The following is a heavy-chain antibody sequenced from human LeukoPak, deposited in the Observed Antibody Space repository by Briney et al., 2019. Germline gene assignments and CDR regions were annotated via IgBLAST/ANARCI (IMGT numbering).Heavy chain of an antibody. CDR2: FDPEDGET. CDR1: GYTLTELS. D-gene: IGHD5-24*01. V-gene: IGHV1-24*01. J-gene: IGHJ4*02. CDR3: AREIDRDDYNRFFDY. Sequence: ASVKVSCKVSGYTLTELSMHWVRQAPGKGLEWMGGFDPEDGETIYAQKFQGRVTMTEDTSTDTAYMEMSSLRSEDTALYYCAREIDRDDYNRFFDYWGQGTLVTVSS.